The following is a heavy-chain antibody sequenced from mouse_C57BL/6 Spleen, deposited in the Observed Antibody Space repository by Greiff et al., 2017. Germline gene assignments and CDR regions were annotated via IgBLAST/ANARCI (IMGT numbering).Heavy chain of an antibody. V-gene: IGHV1-18*01. CDR1: GYTFTDYN. CDR2: INPNNGGT. J-gene: IGHJ3*01. CDR3: ARFYYSNYEY. D-gene: IGHD2-5*01. Sequence: VQLKQSGPELVKPGASVKIPCKASGYTFTDYNMDWVKQSHGKSLEWIGDINPNNGGTIYNQKFKGKATLTVDKSSSTAYMELRSLTSEDTAVYYCARFYYSNYEYWGQGTLVTVSA.